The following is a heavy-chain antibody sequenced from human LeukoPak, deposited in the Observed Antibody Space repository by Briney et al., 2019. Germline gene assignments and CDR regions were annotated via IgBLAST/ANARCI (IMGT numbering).Heavy chain of an antibody. Sequence: ASVKVSCKASGYTFTSYGISWVRQAPGQGLEWMGWISAYNGNTNYAQKLQGRVTMTTDTSTSTAYMELRSLRSDDTAVYYCARDVLPSLAVADHDNWFDPWGQGTLVTVSS. CDR1: GYTFTSYG. D-gene: IGHD6-19*01. CDR2: ISAYNGNT. J-gene: IGHJ5*02. CDR3: ARDVLPSLAVADHDNWFDP. V-gene: IGHV1-18*01.